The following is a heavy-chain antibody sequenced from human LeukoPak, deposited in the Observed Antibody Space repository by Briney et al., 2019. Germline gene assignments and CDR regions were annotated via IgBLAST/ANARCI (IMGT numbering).Heavy chain of an antibody. CDR1: GFTFSTYW. Sequence: GGSLRLSRAACGFTFSTYWMHWVRHAPGKGLVWVSRITSDGSVTIYGDGSGTTYADSVKGRFTISRDNAKNTLYLQMDSLRTEDTAVSYCAREAYSSDWYGPDYWGQGTLVTVSA. CDR3: AREAYSSDWYGPDY. CDR2: ITSDGSVTIYGDGSGT. V-gene: IGHV3-74*01. J-gene: IGHJ4*02. D-gene: IGHD6-13*01.